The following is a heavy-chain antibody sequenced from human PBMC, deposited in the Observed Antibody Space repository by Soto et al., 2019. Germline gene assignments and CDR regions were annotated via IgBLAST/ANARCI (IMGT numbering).Heavy chain of an antibody. V-gene: IGHV1-3*01. D-gene: IGHD3-16*02. CDR2: MNAGNGNT. CDR1: GYTFSNYA. Sequence: ASVKVSCKAAGYTFSNYAMHCVRQAPGQRLEGMGWMNAGNGNTRYSQKFQGRVTITRDTSTNTAYMELSRLRSEDTAVYYCETDRPYDDIWGSYRRRCAFDIWGQGTMVTVSS. CDR3: ETDRPYDDIWGSYRRRCAFDI. J-gene: IGHJ3*02.